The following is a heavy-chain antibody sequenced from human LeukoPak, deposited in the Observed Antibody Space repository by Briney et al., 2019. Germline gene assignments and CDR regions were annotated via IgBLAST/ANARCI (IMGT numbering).Heavy chain of an antibody. CDR3: ARERAVTTYYYFDY. CDR2: IYSDGTT. V-gene: IGHV3-53*01. Sequence: GGSLRLSCAASGFTVSSNYMSWVRQAPGKGPEWVSFIYSDGTTDYADSMKGRFTISRDNSKNTLYLQMNTLRADDTAVYYCARERAVTTYYYFDYWGQGTLVTVSS. J-gene: IGHJ4*02. D-gene: IGHD4-17*01. CDR1: GFTVSSNY.